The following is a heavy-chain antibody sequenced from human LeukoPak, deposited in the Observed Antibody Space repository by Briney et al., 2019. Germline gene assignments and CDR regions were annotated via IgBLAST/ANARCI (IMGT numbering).Heavy chain of an antibody. V-gene: IGHV3-23*01. D-gene: IGHD6-19*01. J-gene: IGHJ5*02. CDR1: GFTLSSYA. CDR3: AIDLISSGWYCCRFDP. CDR2: ISGSGGST. Sequence: GGSLRHSCAVSGFTLSSYAMSWVRQAPGKGLEWVSAISGSGGSTYYADSVKGRFTISRDNSKNTLYLQMNSLRAEDTAVYYCAIDLISSGWYCCRFDPWRQGTLVTVSS.